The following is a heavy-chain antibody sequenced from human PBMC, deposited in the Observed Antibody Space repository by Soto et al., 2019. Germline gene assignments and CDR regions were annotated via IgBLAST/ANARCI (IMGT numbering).Heavy chain of an antibody. V-gene: IGHV3-30-3*01. J-gene: IGHJ5*02. CDR1: GFTFSSYA. CDR2: ISYDGSNK. Sequence: PGGSLRLSCAASGFTFSSYAMHWVRQAPGKGLEWVAVISYDGSNKYYADSVKGRFTISRDNSKNTLYLQMNSLRAEDTAVYYCARDRTKWELVEWFDPWGQGTLVTVSS. D-gene: IGHD1-26*01. CDR3: ARDRTKWELVEWFDP.